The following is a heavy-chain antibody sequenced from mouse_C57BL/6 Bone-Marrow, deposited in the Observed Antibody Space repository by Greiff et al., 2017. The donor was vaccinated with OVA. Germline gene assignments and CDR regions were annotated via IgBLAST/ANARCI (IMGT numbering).Heavy chain of an antibody. Sequence: EVQLVESGGDLVKPGGSLKLSCAASGFTFSSYGMSWVRQTPDKRLEWVATISSGGSYTYYPDSVKGRFTISRDNAKNTLYLQMSSLKSEDTAMYCCARQGYGNWYFDVWGTGTTVTVSA. CDR2: ISSGGSYT. D-gene: IGHD2-1*01. CDR3: ARQGYGNWYFDV. J-gene: IGHJ1*03. V-gene: IGHV5-6*01. CDR1: GFTFSSYG.